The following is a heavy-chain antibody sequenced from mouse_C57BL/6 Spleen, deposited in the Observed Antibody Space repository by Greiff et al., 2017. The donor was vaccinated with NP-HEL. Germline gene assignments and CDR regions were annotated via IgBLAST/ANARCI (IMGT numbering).Heavy chain of an antibody. CDR3: ARSRYYYGSSYWFAY. V-gene: IGHV1-26*01. D-gene: IGHD1-1*01. J-gene: IGHJ3*01. Sequence: EVQLQQSGPELVKPGASVKISCKASGYTFTDYYMNWVKQSHGKSLEWIGDINPNNGGTSYNQKFKGKATLTVDKSSSTAYMELRSLTSEDSAVYYCARSRYYYGSSYWFAYWGQGTLVTVSA. CDR2: INPNNGGT. CDR1: GYTFTDYY.